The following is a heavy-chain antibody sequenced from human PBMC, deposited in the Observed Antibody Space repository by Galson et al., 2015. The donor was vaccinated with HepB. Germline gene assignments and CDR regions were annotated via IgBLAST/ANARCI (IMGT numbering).Heavy chain of an antibody. CDR3: ARGPKGRDYFDY. V-gene: IGHV3-48*01. CDR1: GFTFSSYN. Sequence: SLRLSFAASGFTFSSYNMNWVRQTPGKGLEWISYISASSSTIDYADSVRGRFTISRDNAKNHFSLKLTSVTVAETAVYYCARGPKGRDYFDYWSQGSLVTVSS. CDR2: ISASSSTI. J-gene: IGHJ4*02.